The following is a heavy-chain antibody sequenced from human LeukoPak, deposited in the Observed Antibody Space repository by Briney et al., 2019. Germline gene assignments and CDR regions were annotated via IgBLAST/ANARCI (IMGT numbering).Heavy chain of an antibody. J-gene: IGHJ4*02. CDR3: ARGAANTNGMLDY. D-gene: IGHD2-8*01. Sequence: AGGSLRLSCAASGFTVSSNYMSWVRQAPGKGLEWVSVIYSGGSTYYADSVKGRFTISRDNSKNTLYLQMNSLRAEDTAVYYCARGAANTNGMLDYWGQGTLVTVSS. CDR1: GFTVSSNY. V-gene: IGHV3-53*01. CDR2: IYSGGST.